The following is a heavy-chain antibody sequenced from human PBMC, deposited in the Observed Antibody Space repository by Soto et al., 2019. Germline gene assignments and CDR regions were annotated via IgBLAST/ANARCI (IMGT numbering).Heavy chain of an antibody. D-gene: IGHD3-22*01. CDR3: ARTLTYYYDSSAETTGAFDI. CDR2: IYSGGST. CDR1: EFTVSSNY. V-gene: IGHV3-53*01. Sequence: GGSLRLSCAASEFTVSSNYMSWVRQAPGKGLEWVSVIYSGGSTYYADSVKGRFTISRDNSKNTLYLQMNSLRAEDTAVYYCARTLTYYYDSSAETTGAFDIWGQGTMVT. J-gene: IGHJ3*02.